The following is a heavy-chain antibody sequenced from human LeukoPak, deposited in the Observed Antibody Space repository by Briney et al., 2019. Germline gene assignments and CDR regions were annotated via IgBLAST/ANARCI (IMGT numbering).Heavy chain of an antibody. J-gene: IGHJ4*02. Sequence: PGKSLRLSCEASGFTFAHYALHWVRQAPGKGLEWLTVISDDGTNTYYADSVRGRFTISRDNSRDTLDLQMNSLRTEDTAVYFCARESLSPQGGFDSWGQGTLVTVSS. CDR3: ARESLSPQGGFDS. V-gene: IGHV3-30*04. CDR2: ISDDGTNT. D-gene: IGHD3-16*02. CDR1: GFTFAHYA.